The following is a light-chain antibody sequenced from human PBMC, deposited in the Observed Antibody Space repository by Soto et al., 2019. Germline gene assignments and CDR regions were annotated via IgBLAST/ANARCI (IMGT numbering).Light chain of an antibody. J-gene: IGKJ4*01. CDR2: GIS. V-gene: IGKV3-15*01. Sequence: EIVMTQSPATLSVSPGERATLSCRASQSVRNNYLAWYQQKPGQAPRLLIYGISTRATGIPARFSGSGSGTEFTLTINSLQSEDFAVYYCQHSSDWPLTFGGGTKVEIK. CDR1: QSVRNN. CDR3: QHSSDWPLT.